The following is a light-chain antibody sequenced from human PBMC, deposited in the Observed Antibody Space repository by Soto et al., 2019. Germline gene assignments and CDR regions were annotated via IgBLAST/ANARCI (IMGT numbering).Light chain of an antibody. CDR2: DAS. V-gene: IGKV3-11*01. CDR1: QSVSSY. Sequence: EIVLTQSPATLSLSPGERATLSCRASQSVSSYLDWYQQKPGQVPRLVIYDASNRATGIPGRFSGSGSGTDFTLTISSLEPEDCGVYYCQQRSSWPRTFGQGTKVESK. J-gene: IGKJ1*01. CDR3: QQRSSWPRT.